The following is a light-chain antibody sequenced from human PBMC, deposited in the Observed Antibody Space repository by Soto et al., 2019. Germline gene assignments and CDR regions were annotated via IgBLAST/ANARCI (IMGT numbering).Light chain of an antibody. CDR1: SGHSSYA. J-gene: IGLJ3*02. V-gene: IGLV4-69*01. CDR3: QTWGTGIWV. Sequence: QLVLTQSPSASASLGASVKLTCTLSSGHSSYAIAWHQQQPEKGPRYLMKLNSDGSHSKGDGIPDRFSGSSSGAARYLTISSLQSEDEADYYCQTWGTGIWVFGGGTKVTVL. CDR2: LNSDGSH.